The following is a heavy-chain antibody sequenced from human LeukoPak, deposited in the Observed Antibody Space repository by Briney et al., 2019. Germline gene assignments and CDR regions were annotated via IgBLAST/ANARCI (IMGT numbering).Heavy chain of an antibody. CDR1: GFTVSSNY. Sequence: PGGSLRLSCAASGFTVSSNYMSWVRQAPGKGLEWVSVIYSCGSTYYADSVKGRFTISRDNSKNTLYLQMNSLRAEDTAVYYCARVAYYYYYMDVWGKGTTVTISS. J-gene: IGHJ6*03. CDR2: IYSCGST. CDR3: ARVAYYYYYMDV. V-gene: IGHV3-66*01.